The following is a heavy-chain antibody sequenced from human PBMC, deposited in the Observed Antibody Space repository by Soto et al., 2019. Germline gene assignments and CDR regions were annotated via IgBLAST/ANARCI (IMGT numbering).Heavy chain of an antibody. J-gene: IGHJ4*02. Sequence: PGGSLRLSCAASGFTFDDYAMHWVRQAPGKGLEWVSGISWNSGSIGYADSVKGRFTISRDNAKNSLYLQMNSLRAEDTALYYCAKDIAGRSTRDFDYWGQGTLVTVSS. D-gene: IGHD2-15*01. CDR1: GFTFDDYA. CDR3: AKDIAGRSTRDFDY. CDR2: ISWNSGSI. V-gene: IGHV3-9*01.